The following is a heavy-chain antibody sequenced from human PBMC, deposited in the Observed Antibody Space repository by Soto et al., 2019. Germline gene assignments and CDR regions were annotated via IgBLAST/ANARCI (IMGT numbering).Heavy chain of an antibody. CDR1: GYTFTSYY. V-gene: IGHV1-46*01. J-gene: IGHJ6*02. CDR3: ARDLLRRWGVVSKDYYYYGMDV. D-gene: IGHD3-3*01. Sequence: QVQLVQSGAEVKKPGASVKVSCKASGYTFTSYYMHWVRQAPGQGLEWMGIINPSGGSTSYAQKFQGRVTMTRDTSTHKVYMELSSLRSEDTAVYYCARDLLRRWGVVSKDYYYYGMDVWGQGTTVTVSS. CDR2: INPSGGST.